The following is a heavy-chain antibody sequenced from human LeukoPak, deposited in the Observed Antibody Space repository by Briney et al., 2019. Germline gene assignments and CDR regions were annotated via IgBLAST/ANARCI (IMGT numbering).Heavy chain of an antibody. Sequence: ASVKVSCKASGYTFTGYYMHWVRQAPGQGLEWMGWINPNSGGTNYAQKFQGRVTMTRDTSISTAYMELSRLRSEDTAVYYCARGYSSSWEPFDYWGQGTLVTVSS. CDR2: INPNSGGT. D-gene: IGHD6-13*01. CDR3: ARGYSSSWEPFDY. J-gene: IGHJ4*02. V-gene: IGHV1-2*02. CDR1: GYTFTGYY.